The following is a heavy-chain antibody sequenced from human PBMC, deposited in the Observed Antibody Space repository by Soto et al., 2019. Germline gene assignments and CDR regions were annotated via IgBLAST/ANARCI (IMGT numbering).Heavy chain of an antibody. V-gene: IGHV4-39*07. CDR1: GGSISSSSYY. CDR3: ARHHTVVTGFEY. D-gene: IGHD2-15*01. J-gene: IGHJ4*02. CDR2: IYYSGST. Sequence: SETLSLTCTVSGGSISSSSYYWGWIRRPPGKGLEWIGSIYYSGSTYYNPSLKSRVTISVDTSKNQFSLKLSSVTAAVTAVYYCARHHTVVTGFEYWGQGTLVTVSS.